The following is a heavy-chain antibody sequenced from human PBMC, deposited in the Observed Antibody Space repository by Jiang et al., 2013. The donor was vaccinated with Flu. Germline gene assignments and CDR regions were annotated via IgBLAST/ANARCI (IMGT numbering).Heavy chain of an antibody. CDR3: ATLRGSSYDTYLLDF. J-gene: IGHJ4*02. Sequence: VQLVESGGGVVQPGGSLRLSCAASGFTFSYYAMYWVRQAPGKGLEWVASIRHDGSSRYYGDSVQGRFTVSRENSKDTLYLQMNSLTAEDTAVYFCATLRGSSYDTYLLDFWGQGTLVTVSS. CDR2: IRHDGSSR. V-gene: IGHV3-30*02. D-gene: IGHD2-15*01. CDR1: GFTFSYYA.